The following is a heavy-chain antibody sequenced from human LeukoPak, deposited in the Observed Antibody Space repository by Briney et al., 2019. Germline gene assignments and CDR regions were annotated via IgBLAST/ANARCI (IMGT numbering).Heavy chain of an antibody. CDR2: IYYSGTT. D-gene: IGHD3-22*01. CDR3: ARNRKATDGGTRHKNSRGRLLNSSGYYYGY. CDR1: GGSISSDDYY. Sequence: SQTLSLTCTVSGGSISSDDYYWGWIRQPPGKDLEWIGYIYYSGTTYDNPSLKSRVTISVDTSKNQFSLKLSSVTAADTAVYYCARNRKATDGGTRHKNSRGRLLNSSGYYYGYWGQGTLVTVSS. J-gene: IGHJ4*02. V-gene: IGHV4-30-4*01.